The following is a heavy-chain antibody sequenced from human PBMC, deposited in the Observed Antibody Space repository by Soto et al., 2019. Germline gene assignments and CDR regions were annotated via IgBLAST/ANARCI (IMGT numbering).Heavy chain of an antibody. CDR1: GFTFSSYD. CDR2: IGTAGDT. Sequence: EVQLVESGGGLVQPGGSLRLSCAASGFTFSSYDMHWVRQATGKGLEWVSAIGTAGDTYYPGSVKGRFTISRENAKNSLYRQMNSLRAEDTAVYSCARGPPHLCGGVCPLYWYFDLWGRGTLVTVSS. D-gene: IGHD2-21*02. V-gene: IGHV3-13*01. J-gene: IGHJ2*01. CDR3: ARGPPHLCGGVCPLYWYFDL.